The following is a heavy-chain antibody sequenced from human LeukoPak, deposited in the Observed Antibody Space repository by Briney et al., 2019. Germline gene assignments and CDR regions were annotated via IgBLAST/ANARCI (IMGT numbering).Heavy chain of an antibody. CDR2: IWYDGNNK. D-gene: IGHD5-12*01. CDR1: GFSFSAYG. Sequence: GRSLRLSCAASGFSFSAYGMHWVRQAPGKGLEWVALIWYDGNNKYYADSVKGRFTISRDNSKNTPYLQMNSLRAEDTAVYYCARGSESYDYYSYGMDVWGKGTTVTVS. V-gene: IGHV3-33*01. J-gene: IGHJ6*04. CDR3: ARGSESYDYYSYGMDV.